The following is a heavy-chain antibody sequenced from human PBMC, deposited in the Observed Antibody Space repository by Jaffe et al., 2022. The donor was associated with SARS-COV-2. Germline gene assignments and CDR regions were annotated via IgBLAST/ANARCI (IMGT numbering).Heavy chain of an antibody. J-gene: IGHJ4*02. CDR2: IYYSGST. D-gene: IGHD2-8*01. CDR1: GGSISSSSYY. CDR3: ARSPCTNAVCSTLDY. V-gene: IGHV4-39*01. Sequence: QLQLRESGPGLVKPSETLSLTCTVSGGSISSSSYYWGWIRQPPGKGLEWIGSIYYSGSTYYNPSLRSRVTISVDTSKNQFSLKLSSVTAADTAVYYCARSPCTNAVCSTLDYWGQGTLVTVSS.